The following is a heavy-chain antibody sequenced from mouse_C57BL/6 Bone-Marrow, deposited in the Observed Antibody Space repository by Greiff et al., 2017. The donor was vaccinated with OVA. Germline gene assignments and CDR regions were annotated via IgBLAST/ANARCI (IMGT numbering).Heavy chain of an antibody. J-gene: IGHJ1*03. CDR3: AKNRYYGSRTGYFDV. CDR1: GFSLTSYG. Sequence: QVQLKQSGPGLVQPSQSLSITCTVSGFSLTSYGVHWVRQPPGKGLEWLGVIWSGGSTDYNAAFISRLSISKDNSKSQVFFKMNSLQADDTAIYYCAKNRYYGSRTGYFDVWGTGTTVTVSS. V-gene: IGHV2-4*01. D-gene: IGHD1-1*01. CDR2: IWSGGST.